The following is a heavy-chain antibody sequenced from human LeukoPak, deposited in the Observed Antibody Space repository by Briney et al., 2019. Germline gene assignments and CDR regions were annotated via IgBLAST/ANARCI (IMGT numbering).Heavy chain of an antibody. Sequence: PSETLSLTCTVSGGSISNYFWSWIRQPPGKGLEWIGYIYYSGSTDYNPSLKSRVTISIDTSKNQFSLKLSSVTAADTAVYYCARGRWLQLPDYWGQGTLVTASS. CDR2: IYYSGST. J-gene: IGHJ4*02. CDR3: ARGRWLQLPDY. D-gene: IGHD5-24*01. V-gene: IGHV4-59*08. CDR1: GGSISNYF.